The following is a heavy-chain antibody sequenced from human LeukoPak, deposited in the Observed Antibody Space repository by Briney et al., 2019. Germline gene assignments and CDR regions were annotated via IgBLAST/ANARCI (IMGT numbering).Heavy chain of an antibody. V-gene: IGHV3-30*02. D-gene: IGHD6-13*01. Sequence: PGGSLRLSCAASGFSFSSYAMYWVRQAPGKGLEWVALIRYDGIDKYYVGSVKGRFTISRDNSKNMLYLQVNSLRTEDTAVYYCVKTGSGWFGDYWGQGARVTVSS. CDR1: GFSFSSYA. CDR3: VKTGSGWFGDY. J-gene: IGHJ4*02. CDR2: IRYDGIDK.